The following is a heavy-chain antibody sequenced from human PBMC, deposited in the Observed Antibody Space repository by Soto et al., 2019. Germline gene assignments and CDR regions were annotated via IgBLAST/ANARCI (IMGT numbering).Heavy chain of an antibody. CDR2: ISGQNGDT. V-gene: IGHV1-18*01. Sequence: ASVKVSCKASGYTFARYGIDWVRQAPGQGLEWMGWISGQNGDTKYVQKFQGRVSMTTDTSTSTASMELRSLRSDDTAVYYCARSGSMPYYYYGMDVWGQGTTVTVSS. D-gene: IGHD3-10*01. J-gene: IGHJ6*02. CDR1: GYTFARYG. CDR3: ARSGSMPYYYYGMDV.